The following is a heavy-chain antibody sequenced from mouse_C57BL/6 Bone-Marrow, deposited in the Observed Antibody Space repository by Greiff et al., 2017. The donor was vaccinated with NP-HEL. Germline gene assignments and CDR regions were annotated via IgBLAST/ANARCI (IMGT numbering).Heavy chain of an antibody. J-gene: IGHJ1*03. CDR3: ARGEIYYDYDGYFDV. CDR2: IYPGDGDT. V-gene: IGHV1-82*01. CDR1: GYAFSSSW. D-gene: IGHD2-4*01. Sequence: QVQLQQSGPELVKPGASVKISCKASGYAFSSSWMNWVKQRPGKGLEWIGRIYPGDGDTNYNGKFKGKATLTADKSSSTAYMQLSSLTSEDSAVYFCARGEIYYDYDGYFDVWGTGTTVTVSS.